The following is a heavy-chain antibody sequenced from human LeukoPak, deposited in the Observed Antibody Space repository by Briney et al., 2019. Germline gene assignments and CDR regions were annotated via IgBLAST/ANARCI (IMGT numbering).Heavy chain of an antibody. CDR1: GFTFSSYW. J-gene: IGHJ5*02. Sequence: GGSLRLSCAASGFTFSSYWMSWVRQAPGKGLEWVAVISYDGSNKYYADSVKGRFTISRDNSKNTLYLQMNSLRAEDTAVYYCARDSSFEGNWFDPWGQGTLVTVSS. D-gene: IGHD3-9*01. CDR2: ISYDGSNK. V-gene: IGHV3-30*03. CDR3: ARDSSFEGNWFDP.